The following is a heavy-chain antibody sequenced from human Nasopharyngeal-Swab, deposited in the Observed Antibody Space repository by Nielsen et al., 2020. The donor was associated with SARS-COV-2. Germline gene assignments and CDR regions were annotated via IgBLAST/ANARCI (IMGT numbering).Heavy chain of an antibody. Sequence: SGAASGFTFSSYGMHWVRQAPGKGLEWVAVISYDGSNKYYADSVKGRFTISRDNSKNTLYLQMNSLRAEDTAVYYCAKDEGYSSSWYDQYYYYYYGMDVWGQGTTVTVSS. D-gene: IGHD6-13*01. CDR3: AKDEGYSSSWYDQYYYYYYGMDV. CDR2: ISYDGSNK. CDR1: GFTFSSYG. V-gene: IGHV3-30*18. J-gene: IGHJ6*02.